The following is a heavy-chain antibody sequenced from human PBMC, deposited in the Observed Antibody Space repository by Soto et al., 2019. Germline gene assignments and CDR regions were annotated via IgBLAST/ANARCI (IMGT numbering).Heavy chain of an antibody. J-gene: IGHJ4*02. D-gene: IGHD3-22*01. Sequence: QMQLVQSGPEVKKPGTSVKVSCKASGFTFTSSAVQWVRQARGQRLEWIGWIVVGSGNTNYAQKFQERVTITMDMSTSTAYMELSSLRSEDTAVYYCAAYYDSSGYRDYWGQGTLVTVSS. CDR1: GFTFTSSA. V-gene: IGHV1-58*01. CDR2: IVVGSGNT. CDR3: AAYYDSSGYRDY.